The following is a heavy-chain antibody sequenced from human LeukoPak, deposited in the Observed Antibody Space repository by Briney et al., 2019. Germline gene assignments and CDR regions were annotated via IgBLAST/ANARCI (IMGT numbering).Heavy chain of an antibody. CDR3: AREDGADRAFQQYYFDY. V-gene: IGHV1-46*01. Sequence: ASVKVSCKASGYTFTSYYMHWVRQAPGQGLEWMGIINPSGGSTSYAQKFQGRVTMTRDMSTSTVYMELSSLRSEDTAVYYCAREDGADRAFQQYYFDYWAREPWSPSPQ. CDR2: INPSGGST. J-gene: IGHJ4*02. D-gene: IGHD1/OR15-1a*01. CDR1: GYTFTSYY.